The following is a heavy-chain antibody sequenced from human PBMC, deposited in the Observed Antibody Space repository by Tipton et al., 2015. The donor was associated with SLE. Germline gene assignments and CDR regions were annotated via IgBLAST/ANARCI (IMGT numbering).Heavy chain of an antibody. CDR1: GGSISSSSYY. CDR3: ARLSSGTGGFEH. D-gene: IGHD3-10*01. V-gene: IGHV4-39*01. J-gene: IGHJ4*02. CDR2: IYYSGST. Sequence: TLSLTCTVSGGSISSSSYYWGWIRQPPGKGLEWIGSIYYSGSTYYNPSLKSRVTISVATSKNQFSLKLSSVTAADTAMYYCARLSSGTGGFEHWGQGTLVVVSS.